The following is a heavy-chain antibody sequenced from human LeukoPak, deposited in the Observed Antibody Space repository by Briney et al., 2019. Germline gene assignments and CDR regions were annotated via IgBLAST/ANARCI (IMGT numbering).Heavy chain of an antibody. CDR3: AKKGSLVSPGNYFDY. CDR1: GFTFSSYA. J-gene: IGHJ4*02. V-gene: IGHV3-23*05. D-gene: IGHD2-2*01. CDR2: LDESGSGR. Sequence: GGSLRLSCAASGFTFSSYAMSWVRQAPGEGLEWVSSLDESGSGRYYADSVKGRFTISRDNSKNTLYLQMDSLRAEDTAVYYCAKKGSLVSPGNYFDYWGQGTLVTVSS.